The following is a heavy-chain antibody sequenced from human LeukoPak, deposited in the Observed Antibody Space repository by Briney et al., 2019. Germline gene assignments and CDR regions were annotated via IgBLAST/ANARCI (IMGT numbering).Heavy chain of an antibody. V-gene: IGHV1-2*02. Sequence: ASVKLSCKASGYTFTAYYIHWGRQAPGQGLEWMGWMNPNSGGTNYEPKFQGRVTMTRDTSISTAYMELSRLSSDDTAVYYCARALSRYDCVRESYRPGDYWGEGTLVIVSS. CDR2: MNPNSGGT. D-gene: IGHD3-16*02. CDR1: GYTFTAYY. CDR3: ARALSRYDCVRESYRPGDY. J-gene: IGHJ4*02.